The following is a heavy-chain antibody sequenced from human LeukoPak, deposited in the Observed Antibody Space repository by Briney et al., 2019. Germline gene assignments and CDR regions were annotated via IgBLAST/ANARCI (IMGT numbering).Heavy chain of an antibody. Sequence: PGGSLRLSCAASGLTFSSYAMSWVRQAPGKGLEWVSAISGSGGSTYYADSVKGRFTISRDNSKNTLYLQMNSLRAEDTAVYYCAKDMEDAGSSWYEGYYFDYWGQGTLVTVSS. CDR2: ISGSGGST. J-gene: IGHJ4*02. CDR1: GLTFSSYA. CDR3: AKDMEDAGSSWYEGYYFDY. D-gene: IGHD6-13*01. V-gene: IGHV3-23*01.